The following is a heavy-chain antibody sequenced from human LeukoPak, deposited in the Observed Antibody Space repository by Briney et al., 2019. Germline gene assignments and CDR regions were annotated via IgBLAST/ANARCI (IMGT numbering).Heavy chain of an antibody. CDR2: VSGSGGST. V-gene: IGHV3-23*01. CDR1: GFTFSSYA. J-gene: IGHJ6*03. D-gene: IGHD1-26*01. CDR3: AKDRLEVVGATGYYYYYMDV. Sequence: GSLRLSCAASGFTFSSYAMSWVRQAPGKGLEWVSAVSGSGGSTYYAGSVKGRFTISRDNSKNTLYLQMNSLRAEDTAVYYCAKDRLEVVGATGYYYYYMDVWGKGTTLTVSS.